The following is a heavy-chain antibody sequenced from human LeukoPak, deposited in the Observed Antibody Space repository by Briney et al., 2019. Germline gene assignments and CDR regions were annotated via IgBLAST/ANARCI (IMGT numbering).Heavy chain of an antibody. CDR2: IKSDGTT. CDR1: GFTFINAW. Sequence: GGSLRLSCATSGFTFINAWLSWVRQAPGKGLEWVGRIKSDGTTDYAAPVKGRFTISRDVSKATLYLQMNSPKTEDTAIYYCTTVSHFYLGGQGTLVTVSS. D-gene: IGHD2/OR15-2a*01. J-gene: IGHJ4*02. V-gene: IGHV3-15*01. CDR3: TTVSHFYL.